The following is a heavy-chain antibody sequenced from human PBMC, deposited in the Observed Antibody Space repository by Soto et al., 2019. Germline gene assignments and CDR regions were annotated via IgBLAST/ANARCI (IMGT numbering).Heavy chain of an antibody. J-gene: IGHJ4*02. CDR2: IKSKVHGGTT. CDR3: TTVGGHLVVGTDGPLDY. Sequence: NPWGSLRLSCAGYGFSFSGSDIHWVRQASGKGLEWVGRIKSKVHGGTTDYAAPVKGRFTISRDDSKNTLYLQMNSLKTEDTAVYYCTTVGGHLVVGTDGPLDYWGPGTLVTVSS. D-gene: IGHD2-21*02. V-gene: IGHV3-15*01. CDR1: GFSFSGSD.